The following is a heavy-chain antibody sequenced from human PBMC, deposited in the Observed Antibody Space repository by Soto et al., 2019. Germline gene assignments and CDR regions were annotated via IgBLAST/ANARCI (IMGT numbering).Heavy chain of an antibody. CDR2: IYYSGST. Sequence: SETLSLTCTGSGGSISSGGYYWSWIRQHPGKGLEWIGYIYYSGSTYYNPSLKSRVTISVDTSKNQFSLKLSSVTAADTAVYYCARESGDLVTGTMAKYYFDYWGQGTLVTVSS. J-gene: IGHJ4*02. CDR3: ARESGDLVTGTMAKYYFDY. CDR1: GGSISSGGYY. D-gene: IGHD1-7*01. V-gene: IGHV4-31*03.